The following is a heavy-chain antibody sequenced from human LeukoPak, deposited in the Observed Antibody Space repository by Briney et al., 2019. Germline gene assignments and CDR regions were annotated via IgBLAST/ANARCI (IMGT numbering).Heavy chain of an antibody. V-gene: IGHV4-34*01. CDR1: GGSFSGYY. J-gene: IGHJ4*02. CDR3: ARVKPGYQLWRIGGHFDY. Sequence: PSETLSLTCAVYGGSFSGYYWCWIRQPPRKGLEWMGEINHSASTNYNPSLKSRVTISVDTSKNQFSLKLSSVTAADTAVYYCARVKPGYQLWRIGGHFDYWGQGTLVTVSS. CDR2: INHSAST. D-gene: IGHD2-2*01.